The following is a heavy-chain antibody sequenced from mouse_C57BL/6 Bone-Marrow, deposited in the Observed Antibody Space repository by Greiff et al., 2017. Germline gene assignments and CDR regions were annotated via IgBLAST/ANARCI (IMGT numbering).Heavy chain of an antibody. CDR3: AKRDGYYAWFAY. CDR2: IWGDGST. Sequence: VKLQESGPGLVAPSQSLSITCTVSGFSLTSYGVSWVRQPPGKGLEWLGVIWGDGSTNYHSALISRLGIRKDNYKSKVFLKLNSLQPDDTATYYCAKRDGYYAWFAYWGQGTLVTVSA. V-gene: IGHV2-3*01. CDR1: GFSLTSYG. J-gene: IGHJ3*01. D-gene: IGHD2-3*01.